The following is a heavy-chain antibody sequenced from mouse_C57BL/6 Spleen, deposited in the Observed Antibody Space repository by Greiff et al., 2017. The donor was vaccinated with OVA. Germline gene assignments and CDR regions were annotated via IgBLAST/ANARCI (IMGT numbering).Heavy chain of an antibody. D-gene: IGHD3-2*02. V-gene: IGHV5-17*01. CDR1: GFTFSDYG. J-gene: IGHJ2*01. CDR2: ISSCSSTN. CDR3: ARDRTSYVYFDY. Sequence: EVHLVESGGGLVKPGGSLKLSCAASGFTFSDYGMHWVRQALEKGLEWVAYISSCSSTNYYADTVKGRFTISRDNAKNPLFLQMTRLTSEDTAMYYGARDRTSYVYFDYWGQGTTLTVSS.